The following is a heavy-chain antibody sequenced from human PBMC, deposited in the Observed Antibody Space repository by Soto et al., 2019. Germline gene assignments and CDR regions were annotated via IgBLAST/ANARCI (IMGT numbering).Heavy chain of an antibody. J-gene: IGHJ4*02. Sequence: SCEDCSSTFRTRGESWVQRASRKGLEWMGWISGYNGNTNYAQKFQGRVTMTTETSTNTAYMELRSLRSDDTALYFCPSWAGEVRALGGPSDYLVQRT. CDR2: ISGYNGNT. CDR1: SSTFRTRG. V-gene: IGHV1-18*01. D-gene: IGHD2-15*01. CDR3: PSWAGEVRALGGPSDY.